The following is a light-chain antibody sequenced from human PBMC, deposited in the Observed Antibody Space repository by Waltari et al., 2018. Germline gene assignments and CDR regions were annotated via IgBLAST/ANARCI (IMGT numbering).Light chain of an antibody. J-gene: IGLJ1*01. Sequence: QSALTQPASVSGSPGQSITISCTGTSSDVGSYNLVSWYQQHPGKAPKLMIYEGSKRPSGVSIRFSGSNSGNTASLTISGLQAEDEADYYCCSYAGSSTYVFGTGTKVTVL. CDR2: EGS. V-gene: IGLV2-23*01. CDR3: CSYAGSSTYV. CDR1: SSDVGSYNL.